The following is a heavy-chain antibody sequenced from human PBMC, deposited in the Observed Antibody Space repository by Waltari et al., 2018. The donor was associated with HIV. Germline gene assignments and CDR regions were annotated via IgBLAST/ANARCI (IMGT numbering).Heavy chain of an antibody. V-gene: IGHV5-51*03. CDR1: GYSFTSYW. Sequence: EVQLVQSGAEVKKPGESMKISCKGSGYSFTSYWSGWVRQMPGKGLEWMGISTSGYSDTSYIPSFQGQVTIPADKSTSTAYLQWRSLKDWDSAMYWWGTVPYSSGWYYHPGSDWGQGTLVTVSS. J-gene: IGHJ4*02. CDR2: STSGYSDT. D-gene: IGHD6-19*01. CDR3: GTVPYSSGWYYHPGSD.